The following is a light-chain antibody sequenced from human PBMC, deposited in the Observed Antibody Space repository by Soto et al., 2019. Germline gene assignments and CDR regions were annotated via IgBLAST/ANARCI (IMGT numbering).Light chain of an antibody. CDR3: QQRSSWWT. CDR1: QSVTTF. Sequence: EIVLTQSPATLSLSPGERATLSCRASQSVTTFLAWYQQKSGQAPRLLISDASNRATGIPARFSGSGSGTDLTLTISSLEPEDSAVYYCQQRSSWWTFGQGTKVEIK. CDR2: DAS. J-gene: IGKJ1*01. V-gene: IGKV3-11*01.